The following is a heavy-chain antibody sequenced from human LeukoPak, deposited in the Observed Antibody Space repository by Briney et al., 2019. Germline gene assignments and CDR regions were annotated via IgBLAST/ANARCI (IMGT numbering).Heavy chain of an antibody. CDR2: ISSSSSYI. CDR1: GFTFSSYS. D-gene: IGHD5-12*01. J-gene: IGHJ4*02. V-gene: IGHV3-21*01. CDR3: ARDRGYDSPYYFDY. Sequence: GGSLRLSCAASGFTFSSYSMNWVRRAPGKGLEWVSSISSSSSYIYYADSVKGRFTISRDNAKNSLYLQMNSLGAEDTAVYYCARDRGYDSPYYFDYWGQGTLVTVSS.